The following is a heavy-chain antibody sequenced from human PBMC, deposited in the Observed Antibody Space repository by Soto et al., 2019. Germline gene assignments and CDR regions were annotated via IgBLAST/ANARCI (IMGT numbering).Heavy chain of an antibody. CDR1: GFTFSNAW. D-gene: IGHD1-1*01. CDR2: IKSKTDGGTT. V-gene: IGHV3-15*01. Sequence: GGSLRLSCAASGFTFSNAWMSWVRQAPGKGLEWVGRIKSKTDGGTTDYAAPVKGRFTISRDDSKNTLYLQMNSLKTEDTAVYYCTTDYIGQHGHFQVNSWSYYYYGMDVWGQGTTVTVSS. J-gene: IGHJ6*02. CDR3: TTDYIGQHGHFQVNSWSYYYYGMDV.